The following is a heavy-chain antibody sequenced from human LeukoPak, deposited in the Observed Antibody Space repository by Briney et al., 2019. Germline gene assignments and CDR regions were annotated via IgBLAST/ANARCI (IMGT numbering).Heavy chain of an antibody. CDR1: GYTFTGYY. D-gene: IGHD3-22*01. J-gene: IGHJ6*02. Sequence: ASVKVSCKASGYTFTGYYMHWVRQAPGQGLEWMGWINPNSGGTNYAQKFQGWVTMTRDTSISTAYMELSRLRSDDTAVYYRARDMLEVVFGFYSYYGMDVWGQGTTVTVSS. V-gene: IGHV1-2*04. CDR2: INPNSGGT. CDR3: ARDMLEVVFGFYSYYGMDV.